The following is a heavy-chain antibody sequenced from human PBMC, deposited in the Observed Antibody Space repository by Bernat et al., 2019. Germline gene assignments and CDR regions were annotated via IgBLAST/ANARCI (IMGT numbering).Heavy chain of an antibody. CDR2: IIPIFGTA. J-gene: IGHJ2*01. CDR1: GGTFSSYA. CDR3: ARRHRRDGYKTPYWYFDL. Sequence: QVQLVQSGAEVKKPGSSVKVSCKASGGTFSSYAISWVRQAPGQGLEWMGGIIPIFGTANYAQKFQGRVTITADESTSTAYMELSSLRSEDTAVYYCARRHRRDGYKTPYWYFDLWGRGTLVTVSS. D-gene: IGHD5-24*01. V-gene: IGHV1-69*01.